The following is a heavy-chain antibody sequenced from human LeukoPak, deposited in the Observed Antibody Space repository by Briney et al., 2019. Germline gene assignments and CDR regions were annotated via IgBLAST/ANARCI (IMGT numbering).Heavy chain of an antibody. CDR2: IWYDGGNK. J-gene: IGHJ4*02. D-gene: IGHD6-19*01. V-gene: IGHV3-33*06. CDR1: GFTFSSYG. CDR3: AKGTAVAGPPFDY. Sequence: PGGSLRLSCAASGFTFSSYGMHWVRQAPGKGLEWVAVIWYDGGNKYYADSVKGRFTISRDNSKNTLYLQMNSLRAEDTAVYYCAKGTAVAGPPFDYWGQGTLVTVSS.